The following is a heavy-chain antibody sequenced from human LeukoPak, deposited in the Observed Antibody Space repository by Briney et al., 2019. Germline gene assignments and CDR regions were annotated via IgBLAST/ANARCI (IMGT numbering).Heavy chain of an antibody. V-gene: IGHV1-46*01. Sequence: ASVKVSCKASGYTFTSYYMHWVRQAPGQGLEWMGIINPSGGSTSYAQKFQGRVTMTRDTFTSTVYMELSSLRSEDTAVYYCARTHDTIFGDTTTFDYWGQGTLVTVSS. J-gene: IGHJ4*02. CDR1: GYTFTSYY. CDR2: INPSGGST. D-gene: IGHD3-3*01. CDR3: ARTHDTIFGDTTTFDY.